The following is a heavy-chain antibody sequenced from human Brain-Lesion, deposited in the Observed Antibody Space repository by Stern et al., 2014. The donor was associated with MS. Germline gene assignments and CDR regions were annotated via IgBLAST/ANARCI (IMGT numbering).Heavy chain of an antibody. Sequence: EVQLEESGGGLIQPGGSLRLSCAASGFSVSTHFMSWVRQAPGQGLEWVSLMYSRGGTNYAYSVKGRFTTARDSSKNTLYLQMSDLRAEDTAVYYCARKTDTAVGGDYWGPGTLVTVSS. D-gene: IGHD5-18*01. V-gene: IGHV3-53*01. CDR3: ARKTDTAVGGDY. CDR1: GFSVSTHF. CDR2: MYSRGGT. J-gene: IGHJ4*02.